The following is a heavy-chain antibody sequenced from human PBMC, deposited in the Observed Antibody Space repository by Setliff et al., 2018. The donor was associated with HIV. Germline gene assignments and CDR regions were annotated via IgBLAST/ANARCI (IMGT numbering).Heavy chain of an antibody. D-gene: IGHD3-10*01. CDR3: ARGGSGNSYNGAFDY. J-gene: IGHJ4*02. V-gene: IGHV4-61*05. CDR2: IYTSGST. Sequence: TLSLTCTVSGASIGRRSDCWGWIRQPPGKGLEWIGSIYTSGSTNYNPSLKSRLTISLDTKNQFSLKLSSVTAADTAVYYCARGGSGNSYNGAFDYWGQGTLVTVSS. CDR1: GASIGRRSDC.